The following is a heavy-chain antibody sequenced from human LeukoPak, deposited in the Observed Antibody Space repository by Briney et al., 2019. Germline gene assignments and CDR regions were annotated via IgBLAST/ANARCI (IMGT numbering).Heavy chain of an antibody. D-gene: IGHD3-3*01. J-gene: IGHJ4*02. Sequence: ASETLSLTCAVYGGSFSGYYWSWIRQPPGKGLEWIGEINHSGSTNYNPSLKSRVTISVDTSKNQFSLKKSSVTAADTAVYYCARGRDTDYDFWRGSQEYYFDYWGQGTLVTVSS. CDR3: ARGRDTDYDFWRGSQEYYFDY. CDR1: GGSFSGYY. V-gene: IGHV4-34*01. CDR2: INHSGST.